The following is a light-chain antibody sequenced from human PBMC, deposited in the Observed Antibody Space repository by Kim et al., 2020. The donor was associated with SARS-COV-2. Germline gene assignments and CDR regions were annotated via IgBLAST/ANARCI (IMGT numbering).Light chain of an antibody. J-gene: IGLJ3*02. Sequence: GQAITISCTGTSSDVGGYNYVSWYQQHPGKAPILMIYDVSNRPSGVSNRFSGSKSGNTASLTISGLQAEDEADYYCSSYTSSSTWVFGGGTKLTVL. CDR2: DVS. CDR1: SSDVGGYNY. CDR3: SSYTSSSTWV. V-gene: IGLV2-14*03.